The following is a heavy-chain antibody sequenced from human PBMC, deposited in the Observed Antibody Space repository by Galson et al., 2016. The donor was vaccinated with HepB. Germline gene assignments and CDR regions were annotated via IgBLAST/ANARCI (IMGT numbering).Heavy chain of an antibody. D-gene: IGHD3/OR15-3a*01. CDR1: GFTFSSYS. Sequence: SLRLSCAASGFTFSSYSMNWVRQAPGKGLVWVSSISSTTTYIYYADSVKGRFTISRDNAKNSVYLQMNSLRAEDTAVYYCANSLMISTSQGRGSTWGQGTLVTVSS. CDR3: ANSLMISTSQGRGST. J-gene: IGHJ4*02. V-gene: IGHV3-21*01. CDR2: ISSTTTYI.